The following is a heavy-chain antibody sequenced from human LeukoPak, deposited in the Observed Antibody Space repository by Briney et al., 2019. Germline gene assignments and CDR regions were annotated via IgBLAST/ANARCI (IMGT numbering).Heavy chain of an antibody. CDR1: GFTFSNYW. Sequence: GGSLRLSCAASGFTFSNYWMHWVRQVPGKGPMWVSRVGTDGSSTAYADDVKGRFTISRDNAKNTLYLQMNSLRAEDTAVYYCARGPERTGVGTRYYYDMDVWGQGTTVTVSS. CDR3: ARGPERTGVGTRYYYDMDV. CDR2: VGTDGSST. V-gene: IGHV3-74*01. J-gene: IGHJ6*02. D-gene: IGHD2-8*01.